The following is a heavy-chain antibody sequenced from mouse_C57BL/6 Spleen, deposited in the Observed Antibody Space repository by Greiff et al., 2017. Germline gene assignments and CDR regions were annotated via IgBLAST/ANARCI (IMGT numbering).Heavy chain of an antibody. Sequence: EVNVVESGGGLVKPGGSLKLSCAASGFTFSSYAMSWVRQTPEKRLEWVATISDGGSYTYYPDNVKGRFTISRDNAKNNRYLQMSHLKSEDTAMYYCARDDYDGYYYAMDYWGQGTSVTVSS. CDR2: ISDGGSYT. CDR3: ARDDYDGYYYAMDY. J-gene: IGHJ4*01. D-gene: IGHD2-4*01. CDR1: GFTFSSYA. V-gene: IGHV5-4*01.